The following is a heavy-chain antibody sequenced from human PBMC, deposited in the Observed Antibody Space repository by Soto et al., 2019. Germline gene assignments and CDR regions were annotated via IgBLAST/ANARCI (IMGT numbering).Heavy chain of an antibody. CDR3: GRGPSPRAPAGGTPYYYAMDV. V-gene: IGHV1-8*02. J-gene: IGHJ6*02. CDR2: MNPINGAT. D-gene: IGHD6-13*01. Sequence: QVQLVQSGAEVKQSGASVKVSCKASGYDFTAYDINWVRQAPGQGLEWMGWMNPINGATGSARRLQGRVSMTRNTATGTAYLELTSLRSDDTAVYYCGRGPSPRAPAGGTPYYYAMDVWGQGTTVTVSS. CDR1: GYDFTAYD.